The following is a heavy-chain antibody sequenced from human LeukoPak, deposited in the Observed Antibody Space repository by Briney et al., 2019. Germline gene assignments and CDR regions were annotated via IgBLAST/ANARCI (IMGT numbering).Heavy chain of an antibody. D-gene: IGHD3-10*01. J-gene: IGHJ4*02. CDR3: ARDGADVYGRAFDY. Sequence: SETLSLTCNVSGGSISSYFWTWTRQPAGKGLEWIGRIHASGTTNYNSSLKSRVSMSVDTSKNQFSLKLTSVTAADTAVYFCARDGADVYGRAFDYWGQGTLVSVSS. CDR2: IHASGTT. V-gene: IGHV4-4*07. CDR1: GGSISSYF.